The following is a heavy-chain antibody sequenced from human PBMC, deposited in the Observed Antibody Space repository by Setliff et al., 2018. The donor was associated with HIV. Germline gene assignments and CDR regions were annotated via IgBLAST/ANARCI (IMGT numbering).Heavy chain of an antibody. V-gene: IGHV3-7*03. CDR3: AKELAASGLGYFDS. CDR1: GFTFSRYW. Sequence: GGSLRLSCAASGFTFSRYWMGWVRQAPAKGLEWVANISPDGSATYYVDSVKGRFTISRDNSWDTVDLQMNSLRAEDTAEYYCAKELAASGLGYFDSWGRGILVTVSS. D-gene: IGHD3-22*01. CDR2: ISPDGSAT. J-gene: IGHJ4*02.